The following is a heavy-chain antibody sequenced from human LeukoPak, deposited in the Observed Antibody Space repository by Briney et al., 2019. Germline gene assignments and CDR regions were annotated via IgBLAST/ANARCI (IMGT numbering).Heavy chain of an antibody. V-gene: IGHV3-7*01. CDR3: ARDSAGNDY. D-gene: IGHD6-13*01. J-gene: IGHJ4*02. CDR1: GFTFSTYW. Sequence: PGGSLRLSCAASGFTFSTYWMSWVRQAPGKGLEWVANIKQDGSEKYYVDSVKGRFTISRDTAKNSLYLQTNSLRAEDTAMYYCARDSAGNDYWGQGTLVTVSS. CDR2: IKQDGSEK.